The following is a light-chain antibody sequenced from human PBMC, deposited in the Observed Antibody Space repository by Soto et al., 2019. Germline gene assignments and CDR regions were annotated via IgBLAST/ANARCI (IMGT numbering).Light chain of an antibody. CDR3: QQLKSYPLS. CDR1: QDISSY. Sequence: DIQLTQSPSFLSASVGDRVTITCRTSQDISSYLAWYQQKPGKAPPLLISAAPTLQSGVPSRFSGSGSGTEFTLTISSLQPEDCATYYCQQLKSYPLSFGGGTKVEI. V-gene: IGKV1-9*01. CDR2: AAP. J-gene: IGKJ4*01.